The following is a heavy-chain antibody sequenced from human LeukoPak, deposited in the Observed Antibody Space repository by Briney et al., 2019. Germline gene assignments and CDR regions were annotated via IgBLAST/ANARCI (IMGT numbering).Heavy chain of an antibody. V-gene: IGHV1-18*01. J-gene: IGHJ6*03. CDR2: ISAYNGNT. CDR3: ARATYYYYYMDV. Sequence: ASVKVSCKASGYTFTSYGISWVRQAPGQGLEWMGWISAYNGNTNYAQKLQGRVTMTTDTSTGTAYMELRSLRSDDTAVYYCARATYYYYYMDVWGKGTTVTVSS. CDR1: GYTFTSYG.